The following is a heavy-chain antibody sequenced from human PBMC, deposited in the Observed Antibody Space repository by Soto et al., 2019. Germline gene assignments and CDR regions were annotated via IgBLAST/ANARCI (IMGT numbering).Heavy chain of an antibody. CDR1: GFSFSYYG. CDR3: AKGGSFDI. D-gene: IGHD6-6*01. V-gene: IGHV3-30*18. Sequence: QVQLVESGGSVVQPGGSRRLSCAASGFSFSYYGLHWVRQAPGKGLEWLALITHDGYNRYYADSVKGRFTISRDNSKNTIFLQMNSLQSEDTAVYYCAKGGSFDIWGQGTPVTVSS. CDR2: ITHDGYNR. J-gene: IGHJ4*02.